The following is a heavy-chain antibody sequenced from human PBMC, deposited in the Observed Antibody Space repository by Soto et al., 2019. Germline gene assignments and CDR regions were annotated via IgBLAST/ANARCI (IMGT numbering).Heavy chain of an antibody. V-gene: IGHV3-30-3*01. CDR3: ARDGCSPDYDFWSGLNFDY. CDR2: ILYDGSNT. Sequence: QVQLVESGGGVVQPGRSLRLSCAASGFTFSSYAMHWVRQAPGKGLEWVAVILYDGSNTYYADSVKGRFTISRDNSKNTLYLQKNSLRAEDTAVYYCARDGCSPDYDFWSGLNFDYWGQGTLVTVSS. CDR1: GFTFSSYA. J-gene: IGHJ4*02. D-gene: IGHD3-3*01.